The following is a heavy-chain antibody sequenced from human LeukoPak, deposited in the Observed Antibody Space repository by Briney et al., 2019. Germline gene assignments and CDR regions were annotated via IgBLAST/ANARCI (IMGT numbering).Heavy chain of an antibody. V-gene: IGHV5-51*01. CDR1: GYSFTSYW. CDR3: ASGYSSSWYRMDY. Sequence: GESLKISCKGSGYSFTSYWIGWVRQMPGKGLEWMWIIYPGDSDTRYSPSFQGQVTISADKSISTAYLQWSSLKASDTAMYYCASGYSSSWYRMDYWVQGTLVTVSS. CDR2: IYPGDSDT. J-gene: IGHJ4*02. D-gene: IGHD6-13*01.